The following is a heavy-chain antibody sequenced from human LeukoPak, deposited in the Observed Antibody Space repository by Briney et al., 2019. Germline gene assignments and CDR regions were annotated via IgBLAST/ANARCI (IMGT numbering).Heavy chain of an antibody. CDR1: GFSFSTYS. J-gene: IGHJ4*02. CDR2: ISSSGNII. CDR3: ARGRIVVGGTADN. Sequence: GGSLRLSCVVSGFSFSTYSLNWIRQAPGKGLEWVSYISSSGNIIYYADSVKGRFTVSRDNAQNSLYLQMNSLGAEDTAVYYCARGRIVVGGTADNWGQGTLVTVSS. D-gene: IGHD2-2*01. V-gene: IGHV3-48*04.